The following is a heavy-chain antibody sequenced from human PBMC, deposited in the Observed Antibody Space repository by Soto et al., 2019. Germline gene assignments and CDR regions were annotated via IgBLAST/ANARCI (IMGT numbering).Heavy chain of an antibody. J-gene: IGHJ6*02. D-gene: IGHD6-13*01. CDR2: IIPIFGTA. V-gene: IGHV1-69*12. CDR1: GGTFSSYA. CDR3: ARGTIAAAEDYYYYGMVV. Sequence: QVQLVQSGAEVKKPGSSVKVSCKASGGTFSSYAISWVRQAPGQGLEWMGGIIPIFGTANYAQKFQGRVTITADESTSTAYMELSSLRSDDTAVYYCARGTIAAAEDYYYYGMVVWGQGTTVTVSS.